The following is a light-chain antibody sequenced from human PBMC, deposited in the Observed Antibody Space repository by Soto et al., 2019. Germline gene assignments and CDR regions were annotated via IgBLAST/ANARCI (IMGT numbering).Light chain of an antibody. CDR3: QQYGSSGT. J-gene: IGKJ1*01. V-gene: IGKV3-20*01. CDR1: QSVSNNY. Sequence: EIVLTQSPGTLSLSPGERATLSCRASQSVSNNYLAWYQQKPGQAPRLLIYGASNRATGIPDRFSGSGSGTDFTLTISRREPEDFAVYYCQQYGSSGTFGQVTKVEIK. CDR2: GAS.